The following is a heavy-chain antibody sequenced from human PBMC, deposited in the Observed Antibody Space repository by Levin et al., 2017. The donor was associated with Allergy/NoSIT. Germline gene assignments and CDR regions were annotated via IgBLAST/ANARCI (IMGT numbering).Heavy chain of an antibody. V-gene: IGHV3-30*04. D-gene: IGHD3-22*01. Sequence: SCAASGFTFSTYAMHWVRQAPGKGLEWVAALSHDGSKKYYADSVKGRFTISRDNSKNTLYLQVNSLRPEDTAVYYCARGRGYLNLNYWGQGTLVTVSS. CDR2: LSHDGSKK. CDR3: ARGRGYLNLNY. CDR1: GFTFSTYA. J-gene: IGHJ4*02.